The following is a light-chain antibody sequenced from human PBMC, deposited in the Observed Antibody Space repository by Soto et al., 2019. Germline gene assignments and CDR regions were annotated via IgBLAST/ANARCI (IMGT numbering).Light chain of an antibody. J-gene: IGKJ1*01. CDR3: QQYKNWPLT. V-gene: IGKV3-15*01. Sequence: EIVMTQSPATLSVSPGERATLSCRASQSVSSNLAWYQQKPGQAPRLLIYGASTRATGIPARFSGSGSGTEFTLTISSLQSEDFAVYYCQQYKNWPLTFGQGTKV. CDR2: GAS. CDR1: QSVSSN.